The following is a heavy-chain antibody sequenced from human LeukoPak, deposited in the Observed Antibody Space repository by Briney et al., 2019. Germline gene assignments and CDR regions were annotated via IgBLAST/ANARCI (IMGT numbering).Heavy chain of an antibody. D-gene: IGHD3-16*01. Sequence: SETQSLMCAVSGYSLGKNYYRGSIGHSPGNGLDWIGRIYGRESTPYNPSLMNRVTMSVDTSKTHFSLQLTSVTAADTAVYYCARYDSRDSASTRFDYWGTGILVTVSS. J-gene: IGHJ4*02. CDR2: IYGREST. V-gene: IGHV4-38-2*01. CDR3: ARYDSRDSASTRFDY. CDR1: GYSLGKNYY.